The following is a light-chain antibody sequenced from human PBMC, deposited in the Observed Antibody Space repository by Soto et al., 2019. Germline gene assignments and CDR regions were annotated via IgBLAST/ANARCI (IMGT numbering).Light chain of an antibody. V-gene: IGKV3-20*01. Sequence: EIVLTQSPGTLSFSPGERATLSCRASQNINIDYFAWYQQKPGQAPRLLIFGASTRATGIPDRFSGSGAGAYFNLTISRLEPADFGVYYCQQYGSSHTFGQGTRLEIK. CDR2: GAS. J-gene: IGKJ5*01. CDR3: QQYGSSHT. CDR1: QNINIDY.